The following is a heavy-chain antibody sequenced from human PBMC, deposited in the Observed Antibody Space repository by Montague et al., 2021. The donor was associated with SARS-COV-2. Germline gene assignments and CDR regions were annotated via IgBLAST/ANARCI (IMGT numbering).Heavy chain of an antibody. CDR3: ATGRGGLVVAAPNWFDP. CDR2: IYQSGXA. J-gene: IGHJ5*02. Sequence: TLSLTCVVSGGSVSSGDYSWSWIRQSPGKGLEWIGYIYQSGXAXYXXXXKXRVTISIDTSNNQFSLNLRSVTAADTGLYYCATGRGGLVVAAPNWFDPWGQGTLVTVSS. V-gene: IGHV4-30-2*06. D-gene: IGHD2-15*01. CDR1: GGSVSSGDYS.